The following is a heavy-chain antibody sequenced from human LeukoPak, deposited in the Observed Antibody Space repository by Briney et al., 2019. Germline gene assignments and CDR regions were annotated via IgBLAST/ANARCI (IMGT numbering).Heavy chain of an antibody. V-gene: IGHV4-38-2*02. CDR2: INHSGST. Sequence: SETLSLTCTVSGYSISSGYYWSWIRQPPGKGLEWIGEINHSGSTNYNPSLKSRVTISVDTSKNQFSLKLSSVTAADTAVYYCARARPVRGVIWEVYYYYGMDVWGQGTTVTVSS. CDR1: GYSISSGYY. CDR3: ARARPVRGVIWEVYYYYGMDV. J-gene: IGHJ6*02. D-gene: IGHD3-10*01.